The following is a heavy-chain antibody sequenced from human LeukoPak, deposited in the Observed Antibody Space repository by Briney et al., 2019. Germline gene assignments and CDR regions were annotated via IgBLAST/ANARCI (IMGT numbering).Heavy chain of an antibody. J-gene: IGHJ4*02. CDR3: ARGRSGTGYQFDY. D-gene: IGHD1-1*01. V-gene: IGHV3-33*08. CDR2: IWYDGSNK. Sequence: PGGSLRLSCAASGFTFSSYWIHWVRQAPGKGLEWVAVIWYDGSNKYYADSVKGRFTISRDNAYNSLYLQMNSLRDEDTAVYYCARGRSGTGYQFDYWGQGTLVTVSS. CDR1: GFTFSSYW.